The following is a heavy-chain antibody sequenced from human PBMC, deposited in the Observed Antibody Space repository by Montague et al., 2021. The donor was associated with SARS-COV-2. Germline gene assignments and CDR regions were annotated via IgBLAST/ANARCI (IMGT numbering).Heavy chain of an antibody. CDR3: ARRTYDSLTGYYYGMDG. D-gene: IGHD3-9*01. Sequence: PALVKPTQTLTLTCTFSGFSLSTSGMCVSWIRQPPGKALEWLARIDWDDDKYYSTSLKTRLTISKDTSKNQVVLTMTNMDPVDTATYYCARRTYDSLTGYYYGMDGWGQGSTVTVSS. V-gene: IGHV2-70*11. CDR1: GFSLSTSGMC. CDR2: IDWDDDK. J-gene: IGHJ6*02.